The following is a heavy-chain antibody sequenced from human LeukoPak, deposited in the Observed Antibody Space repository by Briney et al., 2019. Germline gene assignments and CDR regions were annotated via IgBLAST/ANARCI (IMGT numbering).Heavy chain of an antibody. D-gene: IGHD6-25*01. J-gene: IGHJ6*03. CDR1: GGSLSTGNW. CDR3: AREGSRRLYMDV. Sequence: PSQTLSLTCAVSGGSLSTGNWWSWVRPSPDKGLEWIGEVYHSGSSNYNPSLKSRVTMSIDNSKHHFSLSLTSVTAADTAVYYCAREGSRRLYMDVWGRGTTVTISS. V-gene: IGHV4-4*02. CDR2: VYHSGSS.